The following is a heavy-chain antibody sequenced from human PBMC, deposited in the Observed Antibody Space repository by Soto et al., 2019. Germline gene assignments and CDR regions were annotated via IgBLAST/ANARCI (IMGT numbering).Heavy chain of an antibody. CDR2: IYDSVNI. D-gene: IGHD3-9*01. CDR1: GGSISGSGYY. V-gene: IGHV4-39*01. J-gene: IGHJ4*02. CDR3: ARHQDLYDIRGY. Sequence: QLQLQESGPGLVKPSETLSLTCTVSGGSISGSGYYWAWIRQPPGKGLEWIGTIYDSVNIYYNPSRKSRVTISVVTSHNQFSLNVNSVTAADTAVYYCARHQDLYDIRGYWGQGNLVTVSS.